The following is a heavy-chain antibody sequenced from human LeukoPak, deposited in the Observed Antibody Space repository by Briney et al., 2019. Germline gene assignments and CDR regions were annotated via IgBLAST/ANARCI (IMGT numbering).Heavy chain of an antibody. Sequence: QTGGSLRLSCAASGFTFSSYAMSWVRQAPGKGLEWVSAISGSGGSTYYADSVKGRFTISRDNSENTLYLQMNSLRAEDTALYHCVRGTPPMSGSYWSEPFDYWGQGTLVTVSS. CDR3: VRGTPPMSGSYWSEPFDY. D-gene: IGHD1-26*01. CDR1: GFTFSSYA. J-gene: IGHJ4*02. V-gene: IGHV3-23*01. CDR2: ISGSGGST.